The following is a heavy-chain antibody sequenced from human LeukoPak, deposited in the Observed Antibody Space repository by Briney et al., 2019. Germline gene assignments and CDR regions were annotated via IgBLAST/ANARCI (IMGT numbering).Heavy chain of an antibody. J-gene: IGHJ5*02. Sequence: SVKVSCKASGGTFSSYAISWVRQAPGQGLEWMGGIIPTFGTANYAQKFQGRVTITTDESTSTAYMELSSLRSEDTAVYYCARDHSRYGSGSYYNEWFDPWGQGTLVTVSS. V-gene: IGHV1-69*05. CDR2: IIPTFGTA. D-gene: IGHD3-10*01. CDR3: ARDHSRYGSGSYYNEWFDP. CDR1: GGTFSSYA.